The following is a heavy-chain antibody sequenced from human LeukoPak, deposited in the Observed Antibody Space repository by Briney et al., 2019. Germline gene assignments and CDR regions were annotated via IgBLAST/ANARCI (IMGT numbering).Heavy chain of an antibody. D-gene: IGHD5-12*01. Sequence: NASETLSLTCTVSGGSISTYYWTWIRQPPGKGLEWIGYIYYSGSTNYNPSLKSRVTISVDTSKNQFSPKLSSVTAADTAVYYCARVYGSGYDFRGAFDIWGQGTMVTVSS. CDR2: IYYSGST. V-gene: IGHV4-59*01. CDR3: ARVYGSGYDFRGAFDI. CDR1: GGSISTYY. J-gene: IGHJ3*02.